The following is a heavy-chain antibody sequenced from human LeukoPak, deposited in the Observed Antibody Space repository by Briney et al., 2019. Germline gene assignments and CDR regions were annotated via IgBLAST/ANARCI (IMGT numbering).Heavy chain of an antibody. V-gene: IGHV3-23*01. CDR3: AKERQTTTAFDS. D-gene: IGHD4-17*01. J-gene: IGHJ4*02. Sequence: PGGSLRLSCAASGFTFSDYYMSWIRQAPGKGLEWVSLISDSGGRTYYADSVKGRFTISRDNSKNTLYLQMSSLRVEDTAVYYCAKERQTTTAFDSWGQGTLVTVSS. CDR1: GFTFSDYY. CDR2: ISDSGGRT.